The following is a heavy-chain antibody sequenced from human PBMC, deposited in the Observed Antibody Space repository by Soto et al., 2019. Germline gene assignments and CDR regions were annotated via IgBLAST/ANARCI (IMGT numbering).Heavy chain of an antibody. J-gene: IGHJ6*02. CDR2: INPNSGGT. V-gene: IGHV1-2*02. CDR1: GYTFTGYY. D-gene: IGHD2-2*01. Sequence: GASVKVSCKASGYTFTGYYMHWVRQAPGQGLEWMGCINPNSGGTNYAQKFLGRVTMTRDTSISTAYMELSRLRSDDTAVYYCASPVYCSSTSCHEDYGMDVWGQGTTVTVSS. CDR3: ASPVYCSSTSCHEDYGMDV.